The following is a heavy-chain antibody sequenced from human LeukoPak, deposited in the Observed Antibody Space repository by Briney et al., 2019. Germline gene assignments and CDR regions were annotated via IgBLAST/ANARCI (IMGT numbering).Heavy chain of an antibody. CDR2: IYSGGST. CDR1: GFTVSSNY. Sequence: GGSLRLSCAASGFTVSSNYMSWVRQAPGKGLEWVSVIYSGGSTYYADSVKGRFTISRDNSKNTLYLRMNSLRAEDTAVYYCARDPPHRFTMIEKDSWGQGTLVTVSS. J-gene: IGHJ4*02. D-gene: IGHD3-22*01. CDR3: ARDPPHRFTMIEKDS. V-gene: IGHV3-66*01.